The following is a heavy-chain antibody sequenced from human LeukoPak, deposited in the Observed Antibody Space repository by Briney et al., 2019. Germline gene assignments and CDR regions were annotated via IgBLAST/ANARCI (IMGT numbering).Heavy chain of an antibody. D-gene: IGHD2-15*01. Sequence: PGGSLRLSCAASRFTFSSYAMHWVRQAPGKGLEWVAVISYDGSNKYYADSVKGRFTISRDNSKNTLYLQMNSLRAEDTAVYYCAKVSSCSGGSCYDDSPYGMDVWGQGTTVTVSS. CDR2: ISYDGSNK. J-gene: IGHJ6*02. CDR3: AKVSSCSGGSCYDDSPYGMDV. V-gene: IGHV3-30*04. CDR1: RFTFSSYA.